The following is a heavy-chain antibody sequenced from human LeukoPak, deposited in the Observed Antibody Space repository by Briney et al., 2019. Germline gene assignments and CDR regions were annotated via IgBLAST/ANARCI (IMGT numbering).Heavy chain of an antibody. CDR3: ARGWKLNRYYGEL. CDR2: INPNSGGT. V-gene: IGHV1-2*02. D-gene: IGHD3-3*01. Sequence: ASVKDSFKASGYTFTGYYMHWVRPAPGQGLDGMGWINPNSGGTNYAQKFQGRVTMTRDTSISTAYMELSRLRSDDTAVYYCARGWKLNRYYGELWGQGTLVTVSS. CDR1: GYTFTGYY. J-gene: IGHJ4*02.